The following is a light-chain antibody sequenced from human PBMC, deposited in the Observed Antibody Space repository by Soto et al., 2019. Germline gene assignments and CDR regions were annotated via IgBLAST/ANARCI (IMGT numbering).Light chain of an antibody. V-gene: IGLV2-11*01. CDR1: SSDVGGYNY. CDR2: DVS. Sequence: QSVLTQPRSVSGSPGQSVTISCTETSSDVGGYNYVSWYQQHPGKAPQLMIYDVSKRPSGVPDRFSGSKSGNTASLTISGLQAEDEAYYYCCSYAGSYTFYVFGTGTKVTVL. J-gene: IGLJ1*01. CDR3: CSYAGSYTFYV.